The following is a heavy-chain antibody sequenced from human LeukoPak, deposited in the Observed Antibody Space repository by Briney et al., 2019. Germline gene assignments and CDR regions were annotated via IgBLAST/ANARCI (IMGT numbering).Heavy chain of an antibody. CDR2: ISWNSGSI. CDR1: GFTFVDYS. D-gene: IGHD3-22*01. CDR3: AKDKRSYYDSSGAFDI. J-gene: IGHJ3*02. V-gene: IGHV3-9*01. Sequence: PGGAPRISFAAPGFTFVDYSIDRGRAAPGEGLGGGSGISWNSGSIGYADSVKGRFTISRDNAKNSLYLQMNSLRAEDTALYYCAKDKRSYYDSSGAFDIWGQGAMVTVSS.